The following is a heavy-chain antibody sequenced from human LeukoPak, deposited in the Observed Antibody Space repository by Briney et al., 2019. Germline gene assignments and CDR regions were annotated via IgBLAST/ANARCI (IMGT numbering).Heavy chain of an antibody. CDR1: GGSISSYY. V-gene: IGHV4-4*07. CDR2: IYTSGST. D-gene: IGHD3-3*01. Sequence: SETLSLTCTVSGGSISSYYWSWIRQPAGKGLEWIGRIYTSGSTNYNPSLKSRVTMSVDTSKNQFSLKLGSVTAADTAVYYCARDRAIFGVVPPYNWFDPWGQGTLVTVSS. CDR3: ARDRAIFGVVPPYNWFDP. J-gene: IGHJ5*02.